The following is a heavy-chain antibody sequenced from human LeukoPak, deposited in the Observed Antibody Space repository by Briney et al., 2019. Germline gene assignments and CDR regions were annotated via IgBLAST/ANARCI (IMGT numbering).Heavy chain of an antibody. CDR2: IRYDGNDK. D-gene: IGHD6-13*01. Sequence: GGSLRLSCAASGFAFSGCGMYWVRQPPGKGLEWVAFIRYDGNDKYYADSVKGRFTISRDNSKNTLYLQMNSLRAEDTAVYYCAKAPEAYSSSWYYFDYWGQGTLVTVSS. CDR1: GFAFSGCG. V-gene: IGHV3-30*02. J-gene: IGHJ4*02. CDR3: AKAPEAYSSSWYYFDY.